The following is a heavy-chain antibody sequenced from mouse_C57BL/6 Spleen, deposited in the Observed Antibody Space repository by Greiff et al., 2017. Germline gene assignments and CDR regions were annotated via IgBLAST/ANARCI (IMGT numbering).Heavy chain of an antibody. CDR1: GYSITSGYY. J-gene: IGHJ3*01. CDR2: ISYDGSN. CDR3: ARGPMAWFAY. Sequence: EVKLQESGPGLVKPSQSLSLTCSVTGYSITSGYYWNWIRQFPGNKLEWMGYISYDGSNNYNPSLKNRISITRDTSKNQFFLKLNSVTTEDTATYYCARGPMAWFAYWGQGTLVTVSA. V-gene: IGHV3-6*01.